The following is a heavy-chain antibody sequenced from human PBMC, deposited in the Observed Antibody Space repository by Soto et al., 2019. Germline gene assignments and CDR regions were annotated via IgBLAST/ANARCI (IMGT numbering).Heavy chain of an antibody. CDR2: INHSGST. CDR1: GGSFSCYY. CDR3: ARGCYYDSSGSNCFDP. V-gene: IGHV4-34*01. J-gene: IGHJ5*02. Sequence: QVQLQQWGAGLFKPSETLSLTCAVYGGSFSCYYWSWIRQPPGNGLEWIGEINHSGSTNYNPSLKSRVAISVDTSNNHFSLNLIGVTAADTAVYYCARGCYYDSSGSNCFDPWGQGTLVTVSS. D-gene: IGHD3-22*01.